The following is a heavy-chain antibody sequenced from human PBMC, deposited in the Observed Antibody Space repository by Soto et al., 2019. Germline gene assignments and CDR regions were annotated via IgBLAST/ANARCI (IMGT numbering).Heavy chain of an antibody. CDR2: IDSKIDADKT. J-gene: IGHJ4*02. D-gene: IGHD2-21*02. V-gene: IGHV3-15*04. Sequence: PRGSLRLSCTASGFTFSKAYMNWVRQAPGKGLEWVGQIDSKIDADKTDFAAPVKGRFTLSRDDSKNTVYLQMNGLEIEDTATYYCVTTFTAVATASFDYCRQGTLVNVSS. CDR3: VTTFTAVATASFDY. CDR1: GFTFSKAY.